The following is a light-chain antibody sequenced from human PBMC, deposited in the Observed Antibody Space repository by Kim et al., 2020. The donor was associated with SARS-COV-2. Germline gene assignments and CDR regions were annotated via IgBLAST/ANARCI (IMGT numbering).Light chain of an antibody. CDR2: GAS. CDR3: QQYNNWPPWT. Sequence: SPGERATLSCRDSQSVSNNLAWYQQKPGQAPRLLIYGASTRATGIPARFSGSGSGTEFTLTISSLQSEDFAVYYCQQYNNWPPWTFGQGTKVDIK. J-gene: IGKJ1*01. V-gene: IGKV3-15*01. CDR1: QSVSNN.